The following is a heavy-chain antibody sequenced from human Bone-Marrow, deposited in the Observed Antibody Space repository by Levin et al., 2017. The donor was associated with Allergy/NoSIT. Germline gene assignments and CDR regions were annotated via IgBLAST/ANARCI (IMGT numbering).Heavy chain of an antibody. J-gene: IGHJ4*02. Sequence: GSLRLSCSVSGGSISSYYWSWIRQPPGEELEWIGYIYYTGSTSYNPSLKSRVTIVVDTSKNQFSLSLSSVTAADTAVYYCARHPSAFSFDYWGQGTLVTVSS. V-gene: IGHV4-59*08. CDR1: GGSISSYY. CDR3: ARHPSAFSFDY. CDR2: IYYTGST. D-gene: IGHD2/OR15-2a*01.